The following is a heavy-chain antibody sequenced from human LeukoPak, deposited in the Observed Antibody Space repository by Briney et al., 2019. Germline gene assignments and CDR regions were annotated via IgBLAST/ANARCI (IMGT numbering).Heavy chain of an antibody. J-gene: IGHJ4*02. Sequence: PGRSLRLSCAASGFTFSTYAMHWVRQAPGKGLEWVAVISYDGSIKYYADSVKGRFTISRDNSKNTLYLQMNSLTSEDTAVYFCARAECYKWNLDYWGRGTLVTVSS. V-gene: IGHV3-30-3*01. D-gene: IGHD1-1*01. CDR1: GFTFSTYA. CDR2: ISYDGSIK. CDR3: ARAECYKWNLDY.